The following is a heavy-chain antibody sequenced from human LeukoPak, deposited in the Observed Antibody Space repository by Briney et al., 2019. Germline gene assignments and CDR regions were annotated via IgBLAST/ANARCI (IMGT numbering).Heavy chain of an antibody. CDR3: ARGGTVVTHDY. CDR1: GFTVSSNY. V-gene: IGHV3-53*01. Sequence: GGSLRLSCAVSGFTVSSNYMSWVRQAPGKGLEWVSVIYSGGSTYYADSVKGRFTISRDNSKNTLYLQMNSLRAEDTAVYYCARGGTVVTHDYWGQGTPVTVSS. D-gene: IGHD4-23*01. J-gene: IGHJ4*02. CDR2: IYSGGST.